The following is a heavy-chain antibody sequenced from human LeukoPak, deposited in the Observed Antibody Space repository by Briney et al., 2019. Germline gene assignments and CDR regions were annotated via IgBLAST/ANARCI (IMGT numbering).Heavy chain of an antibody. Sequence: SETLSLTCTVSGGSISSNVDYWGWIRQSPGRGLGWLGCIHHSRSGKHNPSLRSRVTISIDTSKNHLSLNLNALTAADTALYYCARHDHSDFGDPNWFDPGGEGTLVTVS. V-gene: IGHV4-39*01. CDR1: GGSISSNVDY. CDR2: IHHSRSG. J-gene: IGHJ5*02. CDR3: ARHDHSDFGDPNWFDP. D-gene: IGHD4-17*01.